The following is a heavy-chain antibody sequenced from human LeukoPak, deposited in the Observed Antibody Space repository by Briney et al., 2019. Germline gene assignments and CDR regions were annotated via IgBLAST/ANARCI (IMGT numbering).Heavy chain of an antibody. D-gene: IGHD6-13*01. CDR3: ARDHQPSIAAADYYYYMDV. CDR2: IIPIFGTA. CDR1: GGTFSSYA. Sequence: VASVKVSCKASGGTFSSYAISWVRQAPGQGLEWMGGIIPIFGTANYAQKFQGRVTITADESTSTAYMELSSLRSEDTAVYYRARDHQPSIAAADYYYYMDVWGKGTTVTVSS. J-gene: IGHJ6*03. V-gene: IGHV1-69*13.